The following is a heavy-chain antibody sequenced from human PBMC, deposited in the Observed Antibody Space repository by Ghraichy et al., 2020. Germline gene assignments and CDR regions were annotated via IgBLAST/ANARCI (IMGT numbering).Heavy chain of an antibody. V-gene: IGHV6-1*01. CDR2: TYYRSKWYN. CDR1: GDSVSSSSAA. J-gene: IGHJ4*02. Sequence: QTLSLTCGISGDSVSSSSAAWSWIRQSPSRGLEWLGRTYYRSKWYNDYAVSVKSRITISPDTSKNQFSLQLNSVTPEDTAVYYCTRGRDGYINYWGQGTLVTVAS. CDR3: TRGRDGYINY. D-gene: IGHD5-24*01.